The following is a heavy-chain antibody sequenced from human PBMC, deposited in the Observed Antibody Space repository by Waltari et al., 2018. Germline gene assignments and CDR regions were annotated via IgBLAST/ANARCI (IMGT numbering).Heavy chain of an antibody. CDR1: GGSMSSGSYY. CDR3: ARSVATISPFDY. D-gene: IGHD5-12*01. J-gene: IGHJ4*02. CDR2: IYTIAST. V-gene: IGHV4-61*02. Sequence: QVQLQESGPGLVKPSQTLSLTCTLSGGSMSSGSYYWSWNRQPDGKGLEWIGHIYTIASTNYNPSLKSRVTISVDTSKNQLSLKLSSVTAADTAVYYCARSVATISPFDYWGQGTLVTVSS.